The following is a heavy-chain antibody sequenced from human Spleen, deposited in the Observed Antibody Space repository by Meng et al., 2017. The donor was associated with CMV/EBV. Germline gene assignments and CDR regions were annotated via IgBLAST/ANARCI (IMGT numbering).Heavy chain of an antibody. V-gene: IGHV3-74*01. D-gene: IGHD6-13*01. CDR2: INADGSST. J-gene: IGHJ4*02. Sequence: CAASGFTFSRYLMHWVRQAPGKGLVWVSRINADGSSTNYADSVKGRFTISRDNAKNTLYLQMNSLRAEDTAVYYCARSIAATGTNYWGQGTLVTVSS. CDR1: GFTFSRYL. CDR3: ARSIAATGTNY.